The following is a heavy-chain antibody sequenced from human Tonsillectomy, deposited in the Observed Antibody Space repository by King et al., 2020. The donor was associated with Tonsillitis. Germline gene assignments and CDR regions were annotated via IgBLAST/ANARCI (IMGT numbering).Heavy chain of an antibody. D-gene: IGHD3-10*01. Sequence: QLVQSGAEVKKPGSSVKVSCKASGGSFRTFTMSWVRQAPGQGPVWMGGIIPIFDKTNYAHNFRGRVTITADESTTTAYMELNGLTSEDTAVYYCASDFGRGPYFGSWXXGTLVIVXS. CDR2: IIPIFDKT. V-gene: IGHV1-69*12. CDR3: ASDFGRGPYFGS. J-gene: IGHJ4*02. CDR1: GGSFRTFT.